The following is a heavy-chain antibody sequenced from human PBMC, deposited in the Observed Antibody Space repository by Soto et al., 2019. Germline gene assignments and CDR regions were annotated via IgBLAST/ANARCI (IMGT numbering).Heavy chain of an antibody. Sequence: QVQLVESGGGVVQPGRSLRLSCAASGFTFSNYALHWVRQAPGKGLEWVAVISDDGSNKYYADSVKGRFNISRDNSKNTLYLQMNSLRAEDTAVYYCARDRFASSWSYFDYWGQGTPVTVSS. CDR1: GFTFSNYA. CDR2: ISDDGSNK. V-gene: IGHV3-30-3*01. D-gene: IGHD6-13*01. CDR3: ARDRFASSWSYFDY. J-gene: IGHJ4*02.